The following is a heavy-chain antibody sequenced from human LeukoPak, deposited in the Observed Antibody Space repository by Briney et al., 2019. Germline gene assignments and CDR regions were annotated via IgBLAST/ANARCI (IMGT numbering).Heavy chain of an antibody. CDR3: ARWKIVVVVAATYNWFDP. J-gene: IGHJ5*02. Sequence: GGSLRLSCAASGFTFSSYAMHWVRQAPGKGLERVAVISYDGSNKYYADSVKGRFTISRDNSKNTLYLQMNSLRAEDTAVYYCARWKIVVVVAATYNWFDPWGQGTLVTVSS. V-gene: IGHV3-30*04. CDR2: ISYDGSNK. D-gene: IGHD2-15*01. CDR1: GFTFSSYA.